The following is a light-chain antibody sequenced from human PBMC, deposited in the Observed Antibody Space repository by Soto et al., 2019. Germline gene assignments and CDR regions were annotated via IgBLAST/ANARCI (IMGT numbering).Light chain of an antibody. V-gene: IGLV1-40*01. CDR3: QSYDSSLSAL. Sequence: QSVLTQPPSVSGAPGQRVTISCTGSSSNIGAGYDVHWYQQLPGTAPKLLIYGNSNRPSGVPDRFSGSKSGTSASLAITGLQAEDEPDNYCQSYDSSLSALFGGGTKVTVL. CDR1: SSNIGAGYD. J-gene: IGLJ3*02. CDR2: GNS.